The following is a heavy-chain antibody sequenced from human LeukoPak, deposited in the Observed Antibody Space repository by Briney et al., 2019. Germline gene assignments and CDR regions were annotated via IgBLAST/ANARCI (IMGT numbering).Heavy chain of an antibody. J-gene: IGHJ5*02. CDR2: ISNGNT. V-gene: IGHV4-59*01. Sequence: SETLSLTCSVSGGSISTDYWNWIRQTPGTGLEWLGHISNGNTDYNPSLKSRVTISVDTSKNQFSLKLTSVTAADTAVYYCARDKAHSYGRYFNPWGQGALVTVSS. CDR3: ARDKAHSYGRYFNP. D-gene: IGHD5-18*01. CDR1: GGSISTDY.